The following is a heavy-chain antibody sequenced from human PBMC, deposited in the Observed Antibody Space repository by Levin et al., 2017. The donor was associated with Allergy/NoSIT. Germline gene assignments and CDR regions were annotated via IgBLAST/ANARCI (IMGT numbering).Heavy chain of an antibody. V-gene: IGHV3-74*01. CDR1: GFTFSKYY. CDR3: ARGGCSATSCLDF. J-gene: IGHJ4*02. D-gene: IGHD2-2*01. CDR2: ITLDVPGT. Sequence: GGSLRLSCAASGFTFSKYYMHWVRQVPGKGLEWVSRITLDVPGTSYADSVKGRFTISRDNAKETLYLQMNSLRAEDTAFYYCARGGCSATSCLDFWGQGILVTVSS.